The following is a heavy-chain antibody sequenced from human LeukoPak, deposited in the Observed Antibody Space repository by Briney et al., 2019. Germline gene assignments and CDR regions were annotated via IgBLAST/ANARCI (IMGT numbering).Heavy chain of an antibody. Sequence: GGSLRLSCAASGFTFSSYGMHWVRQAPGKGLVWVSRINSDGSSIRNADSVKGRLTISRDNAKNTLYLQMNSLRAEDTAVYYCARGSSTGYYYYGMDVWGQGTTVTVSS. V-gene: IGHV3-74*01. CDR2: INSDGSSI. CDR3: ARGSSTGYYYYGMDV. D-gene: IGHD2-2*01. CDR1: GFTFSSYG. J-gene: IGHJ6*02.